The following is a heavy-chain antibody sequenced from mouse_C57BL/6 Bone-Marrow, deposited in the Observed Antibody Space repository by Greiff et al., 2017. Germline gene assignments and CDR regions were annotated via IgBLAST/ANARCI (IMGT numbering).Heavy chain of an antibody. Sequence: QVQLQQSGAELVRPGPSVKMSCTASGYTFTNYWIGWAKQRPGHGLEWIGDIYPGGGSTNYNDKFKGQATLTADKSSSTAYMQFRSLRLEDSAIEYCARVRYCGRSEFAYWGQGTLVTVSA. CDR3: ARVRYCGRSEFAY. J-gene: IGHJ3*01. CDR2: IYPGGGST. D-gene: IGHD2-13*01. V-gene: IGHV1-63*01. CDR1: GYTFTNYW.